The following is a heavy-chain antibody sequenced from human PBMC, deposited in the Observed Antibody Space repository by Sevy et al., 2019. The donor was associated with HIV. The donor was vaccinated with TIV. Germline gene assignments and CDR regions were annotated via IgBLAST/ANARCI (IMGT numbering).Heavy chain of an antibody. V-gene: IGHV3-30-3*01. CDR1: GFTFSSYA. J-gene: IGHJ4*02. CDR2: ISYDGSNK. D-gene: IGHD6-19*01. CDR3: ARGAPRIAVAGPFGY. Sequence: RGSLRLSCAASGFTFSSYAMHWVRQAPGKGLEWVAVISYDGSNKYYADSVKGRFTISRDNSKNTLYLQMNSLRAEDTAVYYCARGAPRIAVAGPFGYWGQGTLVTVSS.